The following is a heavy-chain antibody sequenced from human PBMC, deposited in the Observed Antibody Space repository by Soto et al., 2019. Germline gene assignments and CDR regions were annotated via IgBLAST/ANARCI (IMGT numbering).Heavy chain of an antibody. CDR1: GFTFSSYG. Sequence: GGSLRLSCAASGFTFSSYGMHWVRQAPGKGLEWVAVIWYDGSNKYYADSVKGRFTISRDNSKNTLYLQMNSLRAEDTAVYYCARESSGWYYGADYWGQGTLVTVSS. CDR3: ARESSGWYYGADY. J-gene: IGHJ4*02. CDR2: IWYDGSNK. D-gene: IGHD6-19*01. V-gene: IGHV3-33*01.